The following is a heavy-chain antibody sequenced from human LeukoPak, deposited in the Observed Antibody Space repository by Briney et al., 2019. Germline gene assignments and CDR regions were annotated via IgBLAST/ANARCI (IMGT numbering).Heavy chain of an antibody. CDR2: INHGGST. Sequence: PSQTLSLICAVYGGSFSGYYWTWIRQTPGKGREWIGGINHGGSTNYNPSLRSRVTISVDTSKNQFSLRLRSVSAADTAVYYCARGWVVTAYAPFDPWGQGTLVIVSS. V-gene: IGHV4-34*01. J-gene: IGHJ5*02. D-gene: IGHD2-21*02. CDR3: ARGWVVTAYAPFDP. CDR1: GGSFSGYY.